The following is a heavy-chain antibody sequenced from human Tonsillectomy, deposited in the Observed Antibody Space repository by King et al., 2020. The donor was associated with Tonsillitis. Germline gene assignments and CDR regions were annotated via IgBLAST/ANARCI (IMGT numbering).Heavy chain of an antibody. CDR1: GFTFDDYA. Sequence: QLVQSGGGLVQTGRSRRLSCAASGFTFDDYAIHWVRQAPGKCLEWVSGISWNSGRIGYADSVKGRFTISIDNAKNSLYLQMNSLRAEDTALYYCAKDIAVWPYSSSHVVYWGQGTLVTVSS. J-gene: IGHJ4*02. CDR3: AKDIAVWPYSSSHVVY. CDR2: ISWNSGRI. D-gene: IGHD6-13*01. V-gene: IGHV3-9*01.